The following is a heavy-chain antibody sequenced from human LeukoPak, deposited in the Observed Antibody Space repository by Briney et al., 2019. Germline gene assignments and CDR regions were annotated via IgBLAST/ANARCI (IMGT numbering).Heavy chain of an antibody. V-gene: IGHV3-53*01. CDR1: GFTVSSNY. CDR2: IYSGGST. D-gene: IGHD1-26*01. CDR3: AKDPPYSGSIDI. J-gene: IGHJ3*02. Sequence: GGSLRLSCAASGFTVSSNYMSWVRQAPGKGLEWVSVIYSGGSTYYADSVKGRFTISRDNSKNTLYLQMNSLRAEDTAVYYCAKDPPYSGSIDIWGQGTMVTVSS.